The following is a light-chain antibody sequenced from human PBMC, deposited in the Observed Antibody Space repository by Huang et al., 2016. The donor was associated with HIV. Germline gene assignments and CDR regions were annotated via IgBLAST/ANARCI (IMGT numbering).Light chain of an antibody. Sequence: DIVMTQSPDSLAVSLGERATINCKSSQSVLYRSNNKNYLAWYQQKPGQPPKLLIYWASTRESGVHDRFTGSGSGTDFSLTISSLQAEDVAVYYCQQYDTSPWTFGQGTKVEIK. CDR3: QQYDTSPWT. CDR2: WAS. CDR1: QSVLYRSNNKNY. V-gene: IGKV4-1*01. J-gene: IGKJ1*01.